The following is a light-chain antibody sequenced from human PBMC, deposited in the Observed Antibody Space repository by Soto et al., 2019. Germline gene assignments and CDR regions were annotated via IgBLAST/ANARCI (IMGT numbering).Light chain of an antibody. V-gene: IGLV1-40*01. J-gene: IGLJ3*02. Sequence: QSVLTQPPSVSGAPGQRVTISCTGSSSNIGAGYDVHWYQQLPGTAPKLLIYGNSNRPSGVPDRFSGSKSGTSASLAITGLQGVDVAYQYCQSYVSRLSRGVFGGGTKVTVL. CDR3: QSYVSRLSRGV. CDR1: SSNIGAGYD. CDR2: GNS.